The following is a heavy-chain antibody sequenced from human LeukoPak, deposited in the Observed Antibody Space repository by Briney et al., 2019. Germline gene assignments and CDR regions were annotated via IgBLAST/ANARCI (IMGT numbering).Heavy chain of an antibody. CDR2: IYPGDSDT. J-gene: IGHJ4*02. CDR3: ARPLTVAGTALFAY. CDR1: GYSFTSYW. V-gene: IGHV5-51*01. D-gene: IGHD6-19*01. Sequence: GESLKISCKGSGYSFTSYWIGWVREMPGKGLEWMGIIYPGDSDTRYSPSFQGQVTISADKSISTAYLQWSSLKASDTAMYYCARPLTVAGTALFAYWVQGTLVTVSS.